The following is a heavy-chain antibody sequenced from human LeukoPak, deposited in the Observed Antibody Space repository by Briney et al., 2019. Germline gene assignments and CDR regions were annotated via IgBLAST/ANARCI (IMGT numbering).Heavy chain of an antibody. CDR3: ARALPHRRLMDTTMEQHWFDP. V-gene: IGHV1-46*01. CDR2: INPSGGST. CDR1: GYTFTSYD. D-gene: IGHD5-18*01. J-gene: IGHJ5*02. Sequence: ASVKVSCKASGYTFTSYDINWVRQAPGQGLEWMGLINPSGGSTRYAQKFQGRVTMTRDMSTSTVYMELSSLRSEDTAVYYCARALPHRRLMDTTMEQHWFDPWGQGTLVTVSS.